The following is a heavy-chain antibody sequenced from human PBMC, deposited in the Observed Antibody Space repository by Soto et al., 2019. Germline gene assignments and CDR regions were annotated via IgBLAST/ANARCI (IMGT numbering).Heavy chain of an antibody. Sequence: QVQVVESGGGVVQPGRSLRLSCAASGFTFSSYGMHWVRQAPGKGLEWVAVISYDGSNKYYADSVKGRFTISRDNSKNTLYLQINSLRAEDTAVYYCAKDKGIVGATPHYWGQGTLVTVSS. V-gene: IGHV3-30*18. CDR3: AKDKGIVGATPHY. CDR1: GFTFSSYG. D-gene: IGHD1-26*01. CDR2: ISYDGSNK. J-gene: IGHJ4*02.